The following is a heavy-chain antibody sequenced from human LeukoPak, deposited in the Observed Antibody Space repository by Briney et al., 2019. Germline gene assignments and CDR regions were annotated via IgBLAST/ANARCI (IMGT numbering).Heavy chain of an antibody. J-gene: IGHJ6*02. Sequence: GGSLRLSCAASGFTFKSYTMNWVRQAPGKGLEWVSSITSSLSYISYADSVKGRFTISRDNAENSLSLQMNSLRAEDTAVYYCARDFGRTSDWQPRLYYGMDVWGQGTTVTVSS. D-gene: IGHD2-2*01. CDR2: ITSSLSYI. CDR1: GFTFKSYT. V-gene: IGHV3-21*01. CDR3: ARDFGRTSDWQPRLYYGMDV.